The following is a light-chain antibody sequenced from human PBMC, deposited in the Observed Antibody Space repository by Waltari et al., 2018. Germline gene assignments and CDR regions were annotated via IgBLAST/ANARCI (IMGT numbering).Light chain of an antibody. V-gene: IGLV2-14*01. J-gene: IGLJ2*01. CDR1: SSDVGGYNY. CDR3: SSYTSSSSVV. CDR2: AVS. Sequence: QSALPLPASVSGSPGQSITLTCPGTSSDVGGYNYVSWYHQHPGTAPYILIHAVSYRPSGFSNRFSGSNSGNTASLTISGLHAEDEADYYFSSYTSSSSVVFGGWTKLTVL.